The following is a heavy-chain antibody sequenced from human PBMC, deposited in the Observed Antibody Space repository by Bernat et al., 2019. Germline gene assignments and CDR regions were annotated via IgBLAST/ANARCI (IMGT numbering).Heavy chain of an antibody. Sequence: QVQLQESGPGLLKPSETLSLTCTVSGGSISPYYWSWIRQPPGKGLEWIGFIYYSGSTNYNPSLKSRVTISVDTSKNQFSLKLSSVTAADTAVYYCARDTTTGGGFDPWGQGTLVTVSS. V-gene: IGHV4-59*01. D-gene: IGHD4-17*01. J-gene: IGHJ5*02. CDR3: ARDTTTGGGFDP. CDR1: GGSISPYY. CDR2: IYYSGST.